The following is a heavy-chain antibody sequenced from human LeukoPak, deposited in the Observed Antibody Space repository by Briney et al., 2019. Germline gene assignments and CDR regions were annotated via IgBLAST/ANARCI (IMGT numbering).Heavy chain of an antibody. CDR3: ARKGRYQLALDY. V-gene: IGHV4-34*01. CDR1: GGSFSGYY. J-gene: IGHJ4*02. D-gene: IGHD2-2*01. CDR2: INHSGST. Sequence: SETLSLTCAVYGGSFSGYYWSWIRQPPGKGLEWTGEINHSGSTNYNPSLKSRVTISVDTSKNQSSLKLSSVTAADTAVYYCARKGRYQLALDYWGQGTLVTVSS.